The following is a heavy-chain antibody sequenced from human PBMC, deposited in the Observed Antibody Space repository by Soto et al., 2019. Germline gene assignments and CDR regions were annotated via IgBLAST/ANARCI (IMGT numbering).Heavy chain of an antibody. CDR1: GFTISGAW. CDR3: TTGSVEGY. D-gene: IGHD1-26*01. V-gene: IGHV3-15*07. CDR2: SKTKAQGETT. J-gene: IGHJ4*02. Sequence: EVQLVESGGGLVKPGGSLRLSCAASGFTISGAWMNWVRQAPGKGLEWVGRSKTKAQGETTDYAAPVKGRFTISRDDSENTLSLQMSSLKIEDTAVYFCTTGSVEGYWGQGTLVTVSS.